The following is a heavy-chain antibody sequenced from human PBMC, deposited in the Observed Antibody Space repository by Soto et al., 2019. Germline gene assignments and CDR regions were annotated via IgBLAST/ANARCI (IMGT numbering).Heavy chain of an antibody. Sequence: SETLSLTCAVSGYSISSGYYWGWIRQPPGKGLEWIGSIYHSVSTYYNPSLKSRVTISVDTSKNQFSMKLSSVTAADTAVYYCARGGIEARYNWFDPWGQGTLVTVSS. CDR1: GYSISSGYY. D-gene: IGHD6-6*01. V-gene: IGHV4-38-2*01. J-gene: IGHJ5*02. CDR2: IYHSVST. CDR3: ARGGIEARYNWFDP.